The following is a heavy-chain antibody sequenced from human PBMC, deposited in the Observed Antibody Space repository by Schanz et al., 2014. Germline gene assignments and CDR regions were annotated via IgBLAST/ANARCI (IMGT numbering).Heavy chain of an antibody. Sequence: VQLVESGGGVVHPGGSLRLSCAASGFTFSSYWMHWVRQAPGKGLVWVSRIQSDGSITTYADSVKGRLTVSRDNSENTVYLEFHSLRSEDTALYYCAREAKWGQWYFDLWGRGSLVTVSS. J-gene: IGHJ2*01. CDR3: AREAKWGQWYFDL. CDR2: IQSDGSIT. CDR1: GFTFSSYW. V-gene: IGHV3-74*01. D-gene: IGHD1-26*01.